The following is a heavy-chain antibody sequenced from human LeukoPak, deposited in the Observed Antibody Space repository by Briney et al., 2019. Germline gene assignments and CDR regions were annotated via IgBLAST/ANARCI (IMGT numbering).Heavy chain of an antibody. D-gene: IGHD2-2*01. CDR1: GYTFTSYG. Sequence: ASVKVSCKASGYTFTSYGISWVRQAPGQGLEWMGWISAYNSNTNYAQKLQGRVTMTTDTSTSTAYMELRSLRSDDTAVYYCARYIVTDLGYCSSTSCHNYYYYMDVWGKGTTATVSS. J-gene: IGHJ6*03. CDR2: ISAYNSNT. CDR3: ARYIVTDLGYCSSTSCHNYYYYMDV. V-gene: IGHV1-18*01.